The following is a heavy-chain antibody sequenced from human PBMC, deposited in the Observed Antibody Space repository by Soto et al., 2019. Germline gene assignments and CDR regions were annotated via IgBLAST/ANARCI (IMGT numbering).Heavy chain of an antibody. CDR3: ARAAVTYYGMDV. J-gene: IGHJ6*02. CDR1: GFTVSSNY. Sequence: EVQLVETGGGLIQPGGSLRLSCAASGFTVSSNYMSWVRQAPGKGLEWVSVIYSGGSTYYADSMKGRFTISRDNSKNTLYLQMNSLRAEDTAVYYCARAAVTYYGMDVWGQGTTVTVSS. CDR2: IYSGGST. D-gene: IGHD5-18*01. V-gene: IGHV3-53*02.